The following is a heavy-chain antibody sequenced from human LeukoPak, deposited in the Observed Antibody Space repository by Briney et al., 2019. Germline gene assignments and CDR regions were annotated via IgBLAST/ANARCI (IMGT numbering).Heavy chain of an antibody. Sequence: GGSLRLSCAASGLTLSDYWMNWVRQAPGKGLEWVANINLHGSVKLHVDSVEGRFTISRDNAKNSLFLQMTSLKVEDTAVYYCAAWGLYNYWGQGTLVTVSS. V-gene: IGHV3-7*01. CDR1: GLTLSDYW. CDR3: AAWGLYNY. J-gene: IGHJ4*02. CDR2: INLHGSVK. D-gene: IGHD7-27*01.